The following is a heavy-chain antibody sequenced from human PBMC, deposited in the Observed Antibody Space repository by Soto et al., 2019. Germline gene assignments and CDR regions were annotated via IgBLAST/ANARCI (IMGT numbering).Heavy chain of an antibody. V-gene: IGHV3-30-3*01. D-gene: IGHD3-16*02. Sequence: QVQLVESGGGVVQPGGSPTLSCVASGFTIRTFAMHWVRQAPGKGLEWVALISYDGSGRYYTESVNGRVTSSRDNSKNTVFLRMSSLRAEDTAVYYCARDWDRGGGTYHWYFDLWGRGKLVTVSS. J-gene: IGHJ2*01. CDR2: ISYDGSGR. CDR3: ARDWDRGGGTYHWYFDL. CDR1: GFTIRTFA.